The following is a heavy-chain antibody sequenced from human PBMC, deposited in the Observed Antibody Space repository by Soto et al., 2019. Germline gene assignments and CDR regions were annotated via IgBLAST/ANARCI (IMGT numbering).Heavy chain of an antibody. V-gene: IGHV4-38-2*01. CDR3: ARGSIAAASYFDY. CDR2: ISHSGST. D-gene: IGHD6-13*01. J-gene: IGHJ4*02. CDR1: GYSISSGYY. Sequence: RSLTCAVSGYSISSGYYWGWIRQPPGKGLEWIGSISHSGSTYYNPSLKSRVTISADTSKNQFSLKLNSVTAADTAVYFCARGSIAAASYFDYWGQGTLVTVSS.